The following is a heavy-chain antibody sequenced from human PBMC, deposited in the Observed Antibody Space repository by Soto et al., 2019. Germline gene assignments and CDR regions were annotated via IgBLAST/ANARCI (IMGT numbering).Heavy chain of an antibody. V-gene: IGHV3-43*01. CDR1: GFTFDDYT. Sequence: EVQLVESGGVVVQPGGSLRLSCAASGFTFDDYTMHWVRQAPGKGLEWVSLLSWDGGSTYYADSVKRRFTISRDNSKNSLYLQMNSLRTEDTALYNCATDIVVATICYYYYGMDVWGQGSTDIVSS. J-gene: IGHJ6*02. CDR3: ATDIVVATICYYYYGMDV. D-gene: IGHD5-12*01. CDR2: LSWDGGST.